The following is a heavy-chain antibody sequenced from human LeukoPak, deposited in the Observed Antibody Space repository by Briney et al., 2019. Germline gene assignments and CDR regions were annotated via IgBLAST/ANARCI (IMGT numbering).Heavy chain of an antibody. CDR2: IYTSGNT. V-gene: IGHV4-61*02. CDR1: GGSISSGSYY. J-gene: IGHJ6*03. CDR3: ASEAYDFWSGYYRRDYYYYYMDV. D-gene: IGHD3-3*01. Sequence: SQTLSLTCTVSGGSISSGSYYWSWIRQPAGKGLEWIGRIYTSGNTNYNPSLKSRVTISVDTSKNQFSLKLSSVTAADTAVYYCASEAYDFWSGYYRRDYYYYYMDVWGKGTTVTVSS.